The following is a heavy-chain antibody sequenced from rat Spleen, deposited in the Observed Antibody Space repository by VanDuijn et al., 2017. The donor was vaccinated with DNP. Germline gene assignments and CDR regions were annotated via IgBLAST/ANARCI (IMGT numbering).Heavy chain of an antibody. CDR2: ISPGGDNT. J-gene: IGHJ2*01. CDR3: ATNNYFDY. D-gene: IGHD1-10*01. Sequence: EVRLVESGGGLVQPGRSLKLSCAASGFTFSDYYMAWVRQAPNKGLEWVASISPGGDNTFFRDSVKGRFTISRDNAKSTLYLQMDSLRSEDTATCYCATNNYFDYWGQGVMVTVSS. V-gene: IGHV5-25*01. CDR1: GFTFSDYY.